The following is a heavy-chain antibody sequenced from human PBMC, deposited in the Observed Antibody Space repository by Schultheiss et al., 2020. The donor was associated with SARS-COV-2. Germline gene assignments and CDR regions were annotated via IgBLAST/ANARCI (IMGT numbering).Heavy chain of an antibody. CDR2: IYYSGST. D-gene: IGHD6-13*01. CDR3: ARGSSWSGGGYYSDY. V-gene: IGHV4-59*01. CDR1: GGSISSYY. J-gene: IGHJ4*02. Sequence: SETLSLTCTVSGGSISSYYWSWIRQPPGKGLEWIGYIYYSGSTNYNPSLKSRVTISVDTSKNQFSLKLSSVTAADTAVYYCARGSSWSGGGYYSDYWGQGTLVTVSS.